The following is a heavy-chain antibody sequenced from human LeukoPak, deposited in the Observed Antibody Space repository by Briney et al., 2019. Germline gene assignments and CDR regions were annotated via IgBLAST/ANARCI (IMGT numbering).Heavy chain of an antibody. CDR1: GFTFTKYA. CDR3: ARDSRIVVVIPFDY. CDR2: ISSSSSYI. J-gene: IGHJ4*02. D-gene: IGHD3-22*01. V-gene: IGHV3-21*01. Sequence: GGSLRLSCAASGFTFTKYAMSWVRQAAGKGLEWVSSISSSSSYIYYADSVKGRFTISRDNAKNSLYLQMNSLRAEDTAVYYCARDSRIVVVIPFDYWGQGTLVTVSS.